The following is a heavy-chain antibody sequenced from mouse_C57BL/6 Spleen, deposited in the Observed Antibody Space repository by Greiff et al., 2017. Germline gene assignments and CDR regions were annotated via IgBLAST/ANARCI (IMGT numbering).Heavy chain of an antibody. Sequence: QVQLQQSGAELARPGASVKMSCKASGYTFTSYTMYWVKQRPGQGLEWIGYINPSSGYTKYNQKFKDKATLTADKSSSTAYMQLSSLTSEDSAVYYCARYDYDKDYWGQGTTLTVSS. CDR2: INPSSGYT. D-gene: IGHD2-4*01. CDR1: GYTFTSYT. CDR3: ARYDYDKDY. J-gene: IGHJ2*01. V-gene: IGHV1-4*01.